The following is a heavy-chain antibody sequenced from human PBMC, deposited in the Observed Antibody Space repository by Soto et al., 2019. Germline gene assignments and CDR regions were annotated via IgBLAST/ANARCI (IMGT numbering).Heavy chain of an antibody. CDR3: ATRIGNIGWYWLDT. Sequence: SVKVSCKASGFTFSSSAVQWVRQARGQPLEWIGWIVLGNGNTNYAQKFQQRVTITRDMSTSTAYMEVRSLTSEDAAVYYCATRIGNIGWYWLDTWGQGTLVTVSS. CDR1: GFTFSSSA. J-gene: IGHJ5*02. CDR2: IVLGNGNT. D-gene: IGHD6-19*01. V-gene: IGHV1-58*01.